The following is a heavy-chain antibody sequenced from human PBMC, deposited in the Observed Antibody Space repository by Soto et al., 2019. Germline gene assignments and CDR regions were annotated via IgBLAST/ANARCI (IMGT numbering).Heavy chain of an antibody. J-gene: IGHJ6*02. CDR1: GYTFISHG. CDR2: ISGKNGNT. CDR3: ARVSSSIVVVPDYGMDV. Sequence: ASVKVSCKASGYTFISHGISWVRQAPGQGLEWMGWISGKNGNTNYAQKLQGRVTVTTDTSTSTAYMELRSLRSDDTAVYYCARVSSSIVVVPDYGMDVWGQGTTVTVS. V-gene: IGHV1-18*04. D-gene: IGHD2-15*01.